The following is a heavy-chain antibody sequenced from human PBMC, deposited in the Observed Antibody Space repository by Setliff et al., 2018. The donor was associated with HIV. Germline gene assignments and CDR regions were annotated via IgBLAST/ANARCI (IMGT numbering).Heavy chain of an antibody. Sequence: PSETLSLTCAVYGGSFSGYYWSWIRQSPEKGLEWIGEIHHSRRTNYSPSLKSRVAISLYTSKNQFSLKLSSVTAAATAIYYCARELGSFPYYMDVWGKVTTVTVSS. J-gene: IGHJ6*03. CDR2: IHHSRRT. CDR1: GGSFSGYY. D-gene: IGHD3-10*01. V-gene: IGHV4-34*01. CDR3: ARELGSFPYYMDV.